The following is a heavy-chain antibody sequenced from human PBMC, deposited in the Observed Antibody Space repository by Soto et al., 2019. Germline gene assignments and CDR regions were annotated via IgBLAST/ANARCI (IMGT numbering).Heavy chain of an antibody. Sequence: ASVKVSCKASGYTFTGYYMHWVRQAPGQGLEWMGWINPNSGGTNYAQKFQGWVTMTRDTSISTAYMELSRLRSDDTAVYYCARDTTMVRGVMDVWGKGTTVTVSS. CDR1: GYTFTGYY. CDR3: ARDTTMVRGVMDV. J-gene: IGHJ6*04. V-gene: IGHV1-2*04. CDR2: INPNSGGT. D-gene: IGHD3-10*01.